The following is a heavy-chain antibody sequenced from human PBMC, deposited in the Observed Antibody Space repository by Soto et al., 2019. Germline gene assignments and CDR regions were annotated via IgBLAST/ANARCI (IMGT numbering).Heavy chain of an antibody. CDR2: IYPSDSDT. V-gene: IGHV5-51*01. Sequence: VESLKISCKGSGYNFAGYWISCFLQMPGKGLELMGIIYPSDSDTRYRPSFQGQVTISADKSISSAYLQWSSLRASDTAMYYCARGGVSTRTFDYWGQGTQVTVSS. D-gene: IGHD3-3*01. CDR3: ARGGVSTRTFDY. J-gene: IGHJ4*02. CDR1: GYNFAGYW.